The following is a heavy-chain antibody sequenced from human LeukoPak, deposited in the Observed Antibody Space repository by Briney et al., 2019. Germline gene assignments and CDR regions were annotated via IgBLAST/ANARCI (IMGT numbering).Heavy chain of an antibody. CDR2: ISAGSGNT. Sequence: ASVKVSCKASGYTFTNFAIHWVRQAPGQRLEWMGWISAGSGNTKYSQKLQGRVTITRDTSASTAYMELYSLRSEDTAVYYCARDYGYSLLFYWGQGTLVTGSS. V-gene: IGHV1-3*01. CDR1: GYTFTNFA. J-gene: IGHJ4*02. CDR3: ARDYGYSLLFY. D-gene: IGHD5-18*01.